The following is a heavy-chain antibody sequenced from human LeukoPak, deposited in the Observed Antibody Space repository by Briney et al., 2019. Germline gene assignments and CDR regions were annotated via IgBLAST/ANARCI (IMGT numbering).Heavy chain of an antibody. CDR3: ARAYCSGGSCYRDDYYMDV. CDR2: IYTRGST. CDR1: GGSISSGSYD. Sequence: SQTLSLTCTVSGGSISSGSYDWGWVRQPGGKGREWSGRIYTRGSTNYNPSLNSRVTISVDTSKNQFSLKLSSVTAADTAVYYCARAYCSGGSCYRDDYYMDVCGKGTTVTVSS. J-gene: IGHJ6*03. V-gene: IGHV4-61*02. D-gene: IGHD2-15*01.